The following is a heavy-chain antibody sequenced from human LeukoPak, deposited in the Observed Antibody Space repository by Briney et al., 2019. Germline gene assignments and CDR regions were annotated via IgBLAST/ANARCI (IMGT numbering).Heavy chain of an antibody. V-gene: IGHV3-21*01. D-gene: IGHD5-12*01. CDR3: AREEGLDY. CDR1: GFTFSTYS. Sequence: GGSLRLSCAASGFTFSTYSMNWVRQAPGKGLEWVSSISSTSSYIYYADSVKGRFTISRDNAKNSLYLQMNSLRVEDTAVYYCAREEGLDYWGQGTLVTVSS. J-gene: IGHJ4*02. CDR2: ISSTSSYI.